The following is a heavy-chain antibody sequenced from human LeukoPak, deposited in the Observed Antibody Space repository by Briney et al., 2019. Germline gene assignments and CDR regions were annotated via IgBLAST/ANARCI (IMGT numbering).Heavy chain of an antibody. CDR3: ASSLMTTVTTRGAFDI. CDR2: IYYSGST. CDR1: GGSISSGGYY. V-gene: IGHV4-31*03. J-gene: IGHJ3*02. D-gene: IGHD4-17*01. Sequence: PSQTLSLTCTVSGGSISSGGYYWSWIRQHPGKGLEWIGYIYYSGSTYYNPSLKSRVTISVDTSKNQFSLKLSSVTAADTAVYYCASSLMTTVTTRGAFDIWGQGTMVTVSS.